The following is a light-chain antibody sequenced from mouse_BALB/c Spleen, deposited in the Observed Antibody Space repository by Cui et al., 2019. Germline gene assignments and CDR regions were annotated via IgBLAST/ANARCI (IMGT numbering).Light chain of an antibody. V-gene: IGKV6-15*01. CDR1: QNVGTN. J-gene: IGKJ5*01. CDR2: SAS. Sequence: DIVMTQSQKFMSTSVGDRVSVTCKASQNVGTNVAWYQQKPGQSPKALIYSASYRYSGVPDRFTGSGSGTDFTLTISNVQSKDLAEYFCQQYNSYLTFGAGTKLELK. CDR3: QQYNSYLT.